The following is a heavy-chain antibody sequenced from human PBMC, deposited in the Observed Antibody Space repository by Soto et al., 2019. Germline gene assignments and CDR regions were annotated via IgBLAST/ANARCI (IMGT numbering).Heavy chain of an antibody. CDR1: GYTFTSYG. Sequence: VASVKVSCKASGYTFTSYGISWVRQAPGQGLEWMGWISAYNGNTNYAQKLQGRVTMTTDTSTSTAYMELRSLRSDDTAVYYCARGAYYDSSGYYAELPYYFDYWGQGTLVTVSS. CDR3: ARGAYYDSSGYYAELPYYFDY. D-gene: IGHD3-22*01. CDR2: ISAYNGNT. V-gene: IGHV1-18*04. J-gene: IGHJ4*02.